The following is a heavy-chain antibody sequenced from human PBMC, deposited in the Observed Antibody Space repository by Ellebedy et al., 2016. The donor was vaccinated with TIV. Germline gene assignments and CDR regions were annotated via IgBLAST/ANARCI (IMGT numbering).Heavy chain of an antibody. J-gene: IGHJ4*02. CDR2: ISYDGSNQ. Sequence: GGSLRLSCAASGFTFTNYAMHWVRQAPGKGLEWVAIISYDGSNQYYAGSVRGRFTISRDNSKNTLFLQMTSLRIEGTAMYYCAVQGYDYWGQGTLVTVSS. D-gene: IGHD5-12*01. V-gene: IGHV3-30*04. CDR3: AVQGYDY. CDR1: GFTFTNYA.